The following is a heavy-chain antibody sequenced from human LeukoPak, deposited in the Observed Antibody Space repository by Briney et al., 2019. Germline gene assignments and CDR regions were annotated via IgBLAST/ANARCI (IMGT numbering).Heavy chain of an antibody. D-gene: IGHD3-10*02. CDR2: IYYIGST. Sequence: SETLSLTCTVSGGSINNYYWSWIRQPPGKGLEWIGYIYYIGSTYYHPSLKNRVTFSVDTSKNQFSLKLTSVTAADTAVHYCARQTYVRGVDYWGQGALVTVSS. V-gene: IGHV4-59*08. CDR3: ARQTYVRGVDY. CDR1: GGSINNYY. J-gene: IGHJ4*02.